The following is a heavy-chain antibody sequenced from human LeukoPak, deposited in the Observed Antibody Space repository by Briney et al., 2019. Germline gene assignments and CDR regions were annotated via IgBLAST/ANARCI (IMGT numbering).Heavy chain of an antibody. J-gene: IGHJ4*02. D-gene: IGHD6-19*01. CDR2: ISGSGSTI. V-gene: IGHV3-48*03. CDR1: GFTFSNYE. Sequence: GGSLRLSCAASGFTFSNYEMNWVRQAPGKGLHWVSYISGSGSTIYYADSVEGRFTISRDNAKNSLFLQMDSLRVEDTAIYFCARGPFSTGWYVDWGQGTLVTVSS. CDR3: ARGPFSTGWYVD.